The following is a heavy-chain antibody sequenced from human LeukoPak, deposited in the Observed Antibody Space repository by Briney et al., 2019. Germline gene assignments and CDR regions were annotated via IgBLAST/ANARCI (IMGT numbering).Heavy chain of an antibody. J-gene: IGHJ4*02. CDR1: GFTFSSYW. Sequence: GGSLRLSCAASGFTFSSYWMHWVRQVPGKGLVCVSRINSDGSSTNYADSVKGRFTISRDNAKSTLYLQMNSLSAEDTAVYYCARARGYSYGWTLDHWGQGTLVTVSS. D-gene: IGHD5-18*01. CDR2: INSDGSST. V-gene: IGHV3-74*01. CDR3: ARARGYSYGWTLDH.